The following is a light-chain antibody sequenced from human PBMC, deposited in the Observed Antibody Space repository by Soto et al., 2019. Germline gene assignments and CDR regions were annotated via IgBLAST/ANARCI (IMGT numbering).Light chain of an antibody. CDR2: EVT. Sequence: QSALTQPPSASGSPGQSVTISCTGTSRDVGGYNFVSWYQHHPGKAPKLLIYEVTKRPSGVPDRFSGSKSGNTASLTVSGLQVDDDADYYCLSHAGSPLWVFGGGTKLTVL. J-gene: IGLJ3*02. CDR3: LSHAGSPLWV. CDR1: SRDVGGYNF. V-gene: IGLV2-8*01.